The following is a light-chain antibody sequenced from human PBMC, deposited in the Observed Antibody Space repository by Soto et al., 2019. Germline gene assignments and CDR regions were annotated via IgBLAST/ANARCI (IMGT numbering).Light chain of an antibody. J-gene: IGKJ3*01. CDR1: QSVSSY. CDR3: QHYGNTPTSVP. V-gene: IGKV3-11*01. Sequence: GFTQSPATLSLSQGERATLSCRASQSVSSYLAWYQQNPGQAPRLLIYDASNRATGIPARFSGSGSETDFTLTISGLEPEDFAVYYCQHYGNTPTSVPFGPGTKVDI. CDR2: DAS.